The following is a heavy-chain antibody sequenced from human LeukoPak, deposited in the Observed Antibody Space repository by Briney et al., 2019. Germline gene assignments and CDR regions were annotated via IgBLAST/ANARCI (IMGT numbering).Heavy chain of an antibody. CDR2: ITYSGGST. CDR3: AKGGSGNFPFDY. J-gene: IGHJ4*02. Sequence: GGSLRLSCAASRFTFSSSAMSWVRQAPGKGLAWVSGITYSGGSTYYADSVKGRFTISRDNSKNTLYLQMNSLRAEDTAAYYCAKGGSGNFPFDYWGQGTLVTVSS. D-gene: IGHD1-26*01. V-gene: IGHV3-23*01. CDR1: RFTFSSSA.